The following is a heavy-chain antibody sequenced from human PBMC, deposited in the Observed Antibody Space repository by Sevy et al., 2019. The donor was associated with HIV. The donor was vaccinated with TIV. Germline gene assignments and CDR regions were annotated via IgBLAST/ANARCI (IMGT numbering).Heavy chain of an antibody. CDR1: GGTFSSYA. CDR2: IIPIFGTA. D-gene: IGHD4-17*01. V-gene: IGHV1-69*13. Sequence: ASVKVSCKASGGTFSSYAISWVRQAPGQGLEWMGGIIPIFGTANYAQKFQGRVAITADESTSTAYMELSSLRSEDTAVYYCARDDYGEFDYWGQGTLVTVSS. CDR3: ARDDYGEFDY. J-gene: IGHJ4*02.